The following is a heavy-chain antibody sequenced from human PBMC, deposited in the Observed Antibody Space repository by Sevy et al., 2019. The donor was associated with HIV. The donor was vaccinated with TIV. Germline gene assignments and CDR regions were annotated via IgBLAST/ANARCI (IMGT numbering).Heavy chain of an antibody. CDR1: GDSISSYY. V-gene: IGHV4-59*12. J-gene: IGHJ4*02. CDR2: IYYSGST. CDR3: ARRADFEVVNFDH. Sequence: SETLSLTCTVSGDSISSYYWSWIRQPPGKGLEWIGYIYYSGSTNYNPSLKSRGTISVDTSKNQFSLKLSSVTAADTALYYCARRADFEVVNFDHWGQGILVTVSS. D-gene: IGHD2-15*01.